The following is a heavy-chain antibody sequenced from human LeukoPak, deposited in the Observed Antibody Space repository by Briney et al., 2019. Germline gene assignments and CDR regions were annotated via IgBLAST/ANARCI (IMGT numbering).Heavy chain of an antibody. V-gene: IGHV1-8*01. CDR1: GYTFRSHD. J-gene: IGHJ5*02. CDR3: ARESERNDGWFDP. D-gene: IGHD1-1*01. CDR2: VSPKTGRT. Sequence: ASVLVSCKASGYTFRSHDINWVRQATGQGLEWMGWVSPKTGRTGYAQTFQGRVYMTTNASLSTAYMKLSSLRSEDTAVYFCARESERNDGWFDPWGQGTLVTVSS.